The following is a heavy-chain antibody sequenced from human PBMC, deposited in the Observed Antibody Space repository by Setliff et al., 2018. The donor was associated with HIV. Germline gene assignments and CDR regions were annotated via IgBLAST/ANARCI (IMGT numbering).Heavy chain of an antibody. CDR2: IYTSGST. V-gene: IGHV4-61*09. J-gene: IGHJ4*02. CDR1: GGSISSGSYY. CDR3: ARRSGFFLDY. Sequence: SETLSLTCTVSGGSISSGSYYWSWIRQPAGKGLEWIGHIYTSGSTNYNPSLKSRVTISVDTSKNQFSLKLSSVTAADTAVYYCARRSGFFLDYWGQGTLVTVSS. D-gene: IGHD3-3*01.